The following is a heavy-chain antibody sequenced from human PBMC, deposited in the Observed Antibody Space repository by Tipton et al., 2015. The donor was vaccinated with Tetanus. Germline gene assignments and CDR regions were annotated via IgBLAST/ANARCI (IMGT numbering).Heavy chain of an antibody. CDR1: GFTFSSYA. CDR3: AREGEWVTYYLDY. D-gene: IGHD3-16*01. V-gene: IGHV3-30-3*01. Sequence: SLRLSCAASGFTFSSYAMHWVRQAPGKGLEWVAVISYDGSNKYYADSVKGRFTISRDNSKNTLYLQMNSLRAEDTAVYYCAREGEWVTYYLDYWGQGTLVTVSS. CDR2: ISYDGSNK. J-gene: IGHJ4*02.